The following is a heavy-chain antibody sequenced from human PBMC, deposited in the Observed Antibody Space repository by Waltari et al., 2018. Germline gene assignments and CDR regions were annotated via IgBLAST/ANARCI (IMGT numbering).Heavy chain of an antibody. D-gene: IGHD5-18*01. CDR3: ARDQDDTAMVTGFDY. J-gene: IGHJ4*02. CDR2: ISYDGSNK. Sequence: QVQLVESGGGVVQPGRSLSLSCAASGLTLSSYAMHWVRPAQGKGLGWGAVISYDGSNKYYADSVKGRFTISRDNSKNTLYLQMNSLRAEDTAVYYCARDQDDTAMVTGFDYWGQGTLVTVSS. V-gene: IGHV3-30-3*01. CDR1: GLTLSSYA.